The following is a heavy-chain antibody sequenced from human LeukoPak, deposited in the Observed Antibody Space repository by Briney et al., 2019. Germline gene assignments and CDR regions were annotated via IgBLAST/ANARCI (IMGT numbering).Heavy chain of an antibody. V-gene: IGHV4-34*01. Sequence: SETLSLTCAVDGGSFSGYYWSWIRQPPGKGLEWIGEINHSGSTNYNPSLKSRVTISVDTSKNQFSLKLSSVTAADTAVYYCARVYSSGWYDLYFDYWGQGTLVTVSS. CDR3: ARVYSSGWYDLYFDY. J-gene: IGHJ4*02. CDR1: GGSFSGYY. CDR2: INHSGST. D-gene: IGHD6-13*01.